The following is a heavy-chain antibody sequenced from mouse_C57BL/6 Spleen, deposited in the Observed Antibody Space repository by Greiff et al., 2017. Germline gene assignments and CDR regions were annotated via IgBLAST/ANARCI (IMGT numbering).Heavy chain of an antibody. D-gene: IGHD1-2*01. CDR2: ISYDGSN. J-gene: IGHJ4*01. Sequence: EVKLVESGPGLVKPSQSLSLTCSVTGYSITSGYYWNWIRQFPGNKLEWMGYISYDGSNNYNPSLKNRISITRDTSKNQFFLKLNSVTTEDTATYYCARDHGDAMDYWGQGTSVTVSS. V-gene: IGHV3-6*01. CDR3: ARDHGDAMDY. CDR1: GYSITSGYY.